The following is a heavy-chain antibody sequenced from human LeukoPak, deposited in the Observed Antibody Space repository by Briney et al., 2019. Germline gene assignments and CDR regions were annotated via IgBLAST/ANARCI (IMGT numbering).Heavy chain of an antibody. D-gene: IGHD2-2*01. CDR1: GGTFSSYA. V-gene: IGHV1-69*01. CDR2: IIPIFGKA. Sequence: ASVKVSCKASGGTFSSYAISWVRQAPGQGLEWMGGIIPIFGKANYAQKFQGRVTITADDSTSTAYMELSRLRSEDTAVYYCARRYCSSTSCYDYYGMDVWGQGTTVPVSS. CDR3: ARRYCSSTSCYDYYGMDV. J-gene: IGHJ6*02.